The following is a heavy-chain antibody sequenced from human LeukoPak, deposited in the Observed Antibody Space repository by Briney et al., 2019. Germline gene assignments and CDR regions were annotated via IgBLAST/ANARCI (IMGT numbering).Heavy chain of an antibody. CDR3: ARLQGDYYGSGSYPDWYFDL. Sequence: GGSLRLSCVASGFTFDEYAMHWVRQAPGKGLEWVSAIGTAGDTYYPGSVKGRFTISRENAKNSLYLQMNSLRAGDTAVYCCARLQGDYYGSGSYPDWYFDLWGRGTLVTVSS. CDR1: GFTFDEYA. CDR2: IGTAGDT. V-gene: IGHV3-13*04. D-gene: IGHD3-10*01. J-gene: IGHJ2*01.